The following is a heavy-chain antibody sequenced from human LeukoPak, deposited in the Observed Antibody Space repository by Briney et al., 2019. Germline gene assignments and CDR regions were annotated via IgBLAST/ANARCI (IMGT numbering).Heavy chain of an antibody. Sequence: KASGYTFTSYDINWVRQATGQGIEWMGWMNPNSGNTGYAQKFQGRVTITRNTSISTAYMELSSLRSEDTAVYYCARGQSDGLDYWGQGTLVTVSS. CDR3: ARGQSDGLDY. D-gene: IGHD5-24*01. CDR1: GYTFTSYD. CDR2: MNPNSGNT. V-gene: IGHV1-8*03. J-gene: IGHJ4*02.